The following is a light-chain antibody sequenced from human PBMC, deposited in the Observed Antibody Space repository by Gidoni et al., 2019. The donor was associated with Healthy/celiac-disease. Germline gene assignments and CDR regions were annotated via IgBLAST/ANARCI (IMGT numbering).Light chain of an antibody. CDR2: DAS. V-gene: IGKV3-11*01. CDR3: QQRSNWPGT. J-gene: IGKJ3*01. CDR1: QSVSSY. Sequence: EIVLTQSPATLSLSPGERSTRTCRASQSVSSYLAWYQQKPGQAPRLLSVDASNSATGIPARFSGSGSGTDFTITISSLEPEDFAVYYWQQRSNWPGTFGPGTKVDIK.